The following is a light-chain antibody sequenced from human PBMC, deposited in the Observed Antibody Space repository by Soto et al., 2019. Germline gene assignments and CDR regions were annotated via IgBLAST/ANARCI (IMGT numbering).Light chain of an antibody. CDR2: DAS. J-gene: IGKJ4*01. CDR3: QQRSVWPVT. CDR1: QNVHSY. Sequence: EIVLTQSPATLSLSPGKRATLSCRASQNVHSYLAWYQQKPGQAPRLLIYDASNRATGIPVRFSGSGSGTDFTLTISSLEPEDFAVYYCQQRSVWPVTFGGGTKVELE. V-gene: IGKV3-11*01.